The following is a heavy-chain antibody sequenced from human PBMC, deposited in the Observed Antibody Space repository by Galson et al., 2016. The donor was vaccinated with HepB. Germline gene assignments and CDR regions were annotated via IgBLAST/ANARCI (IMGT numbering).Heavy chain of an antibody. J-gene: IGHJ4*02. V-gene: IGHV3-64D*06. CDR3: ARVRSSWYYFDY. CDR1: GFTFSSYA. D-gene: IGHD6-13*01. Sequence: SLRLSCAASGFTFSSYAMHWVRQAPGKGVEYVSSISSNGDSTYYTDSVKGRFTTSRDNSKNTLNLQMSSLRAEDTAVYYCARVRSSWYYFDYWGQGTLVTVSS. CDR2: ISSNGDST.